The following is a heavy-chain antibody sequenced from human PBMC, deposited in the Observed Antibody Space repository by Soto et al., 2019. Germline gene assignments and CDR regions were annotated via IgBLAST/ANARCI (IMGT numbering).Heavy chain of an antibody. V-gene: IGHV5-51*01. CDR3: ARQPDYNILTGYLYYFDY. CDR2: FYPGDSDA. CDR1: GYKFSSYW. D-gene: IGHD3-9*01. Sequence: GESLKISCEASGYKFSSYWIGWVRQVPGKGPEWMGFFYPGDSDARYSPSFQDQVTISADKSINTVYLQWNSLKASDTAMYYCARQPDYNILTGYLYYFDYWGQGTLVTVSS. J-gene: IGHJ4*01.